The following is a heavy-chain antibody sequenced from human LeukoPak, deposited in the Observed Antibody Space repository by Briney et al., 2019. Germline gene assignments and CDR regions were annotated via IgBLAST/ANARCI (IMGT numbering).Heavy chain of an antibody. CDR3: AREVVVPAAIWARDRGYFDY. D-gene: IGHD2-2*02. CDR1: GDSISDDY. V-gene: IGHV4-4*07. CDR2: IHSGGTT. J-gene: IGHJ4*02. Sequence: PSETLSLTCTVSGDSISDDYYTWMRQPAGKGLEWIGRIHSGGTTNYNPSLMSRVTISVDRSKNQFSLKLSSVTAADTAVYYCAREVVVPAAIWARDRGYFDYWGQGTLVTVSS.